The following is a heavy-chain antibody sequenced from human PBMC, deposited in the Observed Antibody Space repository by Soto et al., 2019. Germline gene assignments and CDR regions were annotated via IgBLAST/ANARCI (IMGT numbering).Heavy chain of an antibody. J-gene: IGHJ6*02. V-gene: IGHV3-30-3*01. CDR2: ISYDGSNK. CDR3: AREGGSSWYYYYYGMDV. D-gene: IGHD6-13*01. CDR1: GFTFSSYA. Sequence: QVQLVESGGGVVKPGRSLRLSCAASGFTFSSYAMHWVRQAPGKGLEWVAVISYDGSNKYYADSVKGRFTISRDNSKNTLYLQMNSLRAEDTAVYYCAREGGSSWYYYYYGMDVWGQGTTVTVSS.